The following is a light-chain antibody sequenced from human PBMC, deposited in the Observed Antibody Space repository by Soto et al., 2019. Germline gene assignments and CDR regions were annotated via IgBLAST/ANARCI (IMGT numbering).Light chain of an antibody. CDR1: QIVGSSY. CDR2: GAS. V-gene: IGKV3-20*01. J-gene: IGKJ1*01. Sequence: ESMLSQSPCTLALPTGKRATLSCRASQIVGSSYLAWYQQKPGQAPRLLIYGASSRATGIPDRFSGSGSGTDFTLTISGLEPEDFAVYYCQQYGSSTWTFGQGTKVDIK. CDR3: QQYGSSTWT.